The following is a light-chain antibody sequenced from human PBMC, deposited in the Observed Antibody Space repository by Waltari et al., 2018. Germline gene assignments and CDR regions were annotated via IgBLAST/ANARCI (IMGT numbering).Light chain of an antibody. CDR3: QHYDSYPVT. Sequence: DIQMTQSPSTLSASVGDRVTITCRASQSISSWLAWYQQKPGKAPKLLIYKASTLEGGVPSRFSGRGSGREFTLTISNLQPDDFATYYCQHYDSYPVTFGQGTKVDIK. CDR1: QSISSW. J-gene: IGKJ1*01. V-gene: IGKV1-5*03. CDR2: KAS.